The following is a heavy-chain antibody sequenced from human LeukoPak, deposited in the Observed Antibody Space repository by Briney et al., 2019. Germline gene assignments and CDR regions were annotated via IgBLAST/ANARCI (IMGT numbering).Heavy chain of an antibody. CDR3: ARARYGSGSYYYF. V-gene: IGHV1-2*02. CDR1: GYTFTDHY. D-gene: IGHD3-10*01. J-gene: IGHJ4*02. CDR2: ISPNSGDT. Sequence: ASVKVSCKASGYTFTDHYIHWIRQVPGQGLEWMGWISPNSGDTNSAEEFQGSVTMTRDTSISTAYLELRRLRSDDTAFYYCARARYGSGSYYYFWGQGTLVTVSS.